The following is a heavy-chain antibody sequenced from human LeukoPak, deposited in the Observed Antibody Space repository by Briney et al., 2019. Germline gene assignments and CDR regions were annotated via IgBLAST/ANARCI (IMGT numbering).Heavy chain of an antibody. D-gene: IGHD3-10*01. Sequence: SETLSLTCTVSGGSISSYYWSWIRQPPGKTLEWIGYIYYSGSTNYNPSLRSRVTISVDTSKNKFSLKLSSVTAADTAVYYCARGSGQWGFDSWGQGTLVTVSS. CDR3: ARGSGQWGFDS. CDR2: IYYSGST. V-gene: IGHV4-59*01. J-gene: IGHJ4*02. CDR1: GGSISSYY.